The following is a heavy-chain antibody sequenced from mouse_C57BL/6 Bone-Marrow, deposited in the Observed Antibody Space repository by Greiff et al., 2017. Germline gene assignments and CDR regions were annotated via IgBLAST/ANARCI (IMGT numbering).Heavy chain of an antibody. CDR2: IDPSDSYT. CDR1: GYTFTSYW. Sequence: QVQLQQPGAELVMPGASVKLSCKASGYTFTSYWMHWVKQRPGQGLEWIGEIDPSDSYTNYNQKFKGKSTLTVDKSSSTAYMQLSSLTSEDSAVYYCARSGSGYPCAMDYWGQGTSVTVSS. J-gene: IGHJ4*01. D-gene: IGHD3-2*02. V-gene: IGHV1-69*01. CDR3: ARSGSGYPCAMDY.